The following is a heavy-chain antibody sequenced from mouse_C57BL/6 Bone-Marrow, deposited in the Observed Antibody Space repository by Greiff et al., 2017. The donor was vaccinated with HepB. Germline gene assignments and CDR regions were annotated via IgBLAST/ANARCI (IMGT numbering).Heavy chain of an antibody. J-gene: IGHJ4*01. Sequence: VQLQQPGAELVKPGASVKLSCKASGYTFTSYWMQWVKQRPGQGLEWIGEIDPSDSYTNYNQKFKGKATLTVDTSSSTAYMQLSSLTSEDSAVYYCARGYYGSRGAMDYWGQGTSVTVSS. V-gene: IGHV1-50*01. CDR3: ARGYYGSRGAMDY. CDR2: IDPSDSYT. D-gene: IGHD1-1*01. CDR1: GYTFTSYW.